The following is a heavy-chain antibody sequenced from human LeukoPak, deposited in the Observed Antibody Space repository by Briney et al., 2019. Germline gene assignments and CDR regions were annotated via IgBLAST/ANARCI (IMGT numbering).Heavy chain of an antibody. D-gene: IGHD2-2*01. V-gene: IGHV4-34*01. J-gene: IGHJ6*04. CDR1: GGSFSGYY. CDR2: INHSGST. Sequence: SETLSLTCAAYGGSFSGYYWSWIRQPPGKGLEWIGEINHSGSTNYNPSLKSRVTISVDTSKNQFSLKLSSVTAADTAVYYCARVGDIVVVPAAMPEDYYYGMDVWGKGTTVTVSS. CDR3: ARVGDIVVVPAAMPEDYYYGMDV.